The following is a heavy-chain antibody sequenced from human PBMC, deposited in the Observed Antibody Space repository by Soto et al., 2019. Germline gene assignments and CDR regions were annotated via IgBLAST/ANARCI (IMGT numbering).Heavy chain of an antibody. CDR2: ISGSGART. J-gene: IGHJ4*02. CDR1: GFTFSNYA. CDR3: ARGDSYYDFGIEC. V-gene: IGHV3-23*01. D-gene: IGHD3-3*01. Sequence: EVHLLESGGGLVQRGGSLRLSCAVSGFTFSNYAMSWVRQAPGKGLEWVTSISGSGARTYYADSVKGRITTSRDNSKNTLFLQVSSLRDEDTAVYYCARGDSYYDFGIECWGQGTVVTVSS.